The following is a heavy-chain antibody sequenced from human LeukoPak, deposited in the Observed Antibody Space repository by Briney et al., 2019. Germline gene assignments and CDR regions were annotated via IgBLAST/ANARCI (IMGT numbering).Heavy chain of an antibody. CDR2: ISWNSGSI. Sequence: GRSLRLSCAASGFTFDDYAMPWVRQAPGKGLEWVSGISWNSGSIGYADSVKGRFTISRDNAKNSLYLQMNSLRAEDAALYYCAKVGNIAARQGYFDYWGQGTLVTVSS. J-gene: IGHJ4*02. CDR3: AKVGNIAARQGYFDY. D-gene: IGHD6-6*01. CDR1: GFTFDDYA. V-gene: IGHV3-9*01.